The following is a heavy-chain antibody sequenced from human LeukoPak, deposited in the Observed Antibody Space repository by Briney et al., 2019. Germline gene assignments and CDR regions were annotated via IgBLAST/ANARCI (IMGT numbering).Heavy chain of an antibody. CDR1: SGSFSNYY. Sequence: SETLSLTCAVYSGSFSNYYWSWLRQPPGKGLEWLGEINQSGSTNYNPSLKSRVTISVDTSKNHFSLKLSSVTAADTAVYYCARGALKWELPPIRARKSYYFDYWGQGTLVTVSS. J-gene: IGHJ4*02. D-gene: IGHD1-26*01. CDR2: INQSGST. V-gene: IGHV4-34*01. CDR3: ARGALKWELPPIRARKSYYFDY.